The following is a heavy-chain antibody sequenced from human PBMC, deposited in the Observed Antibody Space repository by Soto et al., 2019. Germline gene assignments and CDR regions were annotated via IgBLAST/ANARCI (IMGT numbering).Heavy chain of an antibody. V-gene: IGHV4-31*03. CDR1: GGSISSGGYY. Sequence: QVQLQESGPGLVKPSQTLSLTCTVSGGSISSGGYYWSWIRQHPGKGLEWIGYIYYSGSTYYNPSLKRRVTISVDTSKNQFSLKLSSVTAADTAVYYCASESARYRAKYSSSSFDYWGQGTLVTVS. J-gene: IGHJ4*02. CDR3: ASESARYRAKYSSSSFDY. D-gene: IGHD6-13*01. CDR2: IYYSGST.